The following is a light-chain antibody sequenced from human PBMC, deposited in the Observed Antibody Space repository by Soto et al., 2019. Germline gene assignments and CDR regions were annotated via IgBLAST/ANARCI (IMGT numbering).Light chain of an antibody. CDR1: QSVSSY. V-gene: IGKV3-11*01. CDR2: DAS. Sequence: MLTQSPATLSLSPGERATLSCRASQSVSSYLAWYQQKPGQAPRLLIYDASNRATGIPARFSGSGSGTDFTLTISSLEPEDFAVYYCQQRSNWLWTFGQGTKVDIK. J-gene: IGKJ1*01. CDR3: QQRSNWLWT.